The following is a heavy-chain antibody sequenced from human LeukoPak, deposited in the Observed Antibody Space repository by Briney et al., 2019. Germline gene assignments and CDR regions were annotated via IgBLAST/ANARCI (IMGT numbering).Heavy chain of an antibody. V-gene: IGHV3-20*04. Sequence: PGGSLRLSCAASGFTFSSYAMSWVRQAPGKGLEWVSGINWNGGSTGYADSVKGRFTISRDNAKNSLYLQMNSLRAEDTALNYCARAFPPGYYYYYMDVWGKGTTVTVSS. CDR1: GFTFSSYA. J-gene: IGHJ6*03. CDR3: ARAFPPGYYYYYMDV. D-gene: IGHD2/OR15-2a*01. CDR2: INWNGGST.